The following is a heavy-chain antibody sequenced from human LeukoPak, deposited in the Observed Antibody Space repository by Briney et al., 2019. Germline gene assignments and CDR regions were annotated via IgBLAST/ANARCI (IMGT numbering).Heavy chain of an antibody. CDR2: ISSSSSYI. Sequence: GGSLRLSCAASGFTFSDAWMSWVRQAPGKGLEWVSSISSSSSYIYYADSVKGRFTISRDNAKNSLYLQMNSLRAEDTAVYYCARVYSGGNYMDVWGKGTTVTVSS. CDR3: ARVYSGGNYMDV. J-gene: IGHJ6*03. CDR1: GFTFSDAW. D-gene: IGHD4-11*01. V-gene: IGHV3-21*01.